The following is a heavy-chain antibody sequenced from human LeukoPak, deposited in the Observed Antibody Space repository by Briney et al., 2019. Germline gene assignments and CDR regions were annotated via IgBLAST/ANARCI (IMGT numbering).Heavy chain of an antibody. CDR2: IKSKAYGGTT. D-gene: IGHD3-10*01. CDR3: ARVGYGSTTFDY. J-gene: IGHJ4*02. Sequence: PGGSLRLSCTVSGFTFGDYAMSWVRQAPGKGLEWVGFIKSKAYGGTTEYAASVKGRFTISRDDSNSIAYLQMNSLKTEDTALYYCARVGYGSTTFDYWGQGTLVTVSS. CDR1: GFTFGDYA. V-gene: IGHV3-49*04.